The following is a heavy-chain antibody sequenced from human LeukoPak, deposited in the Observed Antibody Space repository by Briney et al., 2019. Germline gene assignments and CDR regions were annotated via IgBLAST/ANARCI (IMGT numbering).Heavy chain of an antibody. CDR1: GFTFSSYS. Sequence: PGGSLRLSCAASGFTFSSYSMNWVRQAPGKGLEWVSSNSSSSSYIYYADSVKGRFTISRDNAKNSLYLQMNSLRAEDTAVYYCARGAPGDYWGQGTLVTVSS. CDR2: NSSSSSYI. J-gene: IGHJ4*02. CDR3: ARGAPGDY. V-gene: IGHV3-21*01.